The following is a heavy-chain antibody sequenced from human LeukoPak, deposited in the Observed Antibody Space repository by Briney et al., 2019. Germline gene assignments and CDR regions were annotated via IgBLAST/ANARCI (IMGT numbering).Heavy chain of an antibody. V-gene: IGHV4-61*02. CDR2: IYSTGST. CDR3: AGIGWYFDL. D-gene: IGHD3-10*01. J-gene: IGHJ2*01. Sequence: RTSQTLSLTCIVSGGSISSGSYYWSWIRQPAGKGLEWIGRIYSTGSTSYNPSPKSRVTISGDTSKNQFSLRLSSMTAADTAVYYCAGIGWYFDLWGRGTLVTVSS. CDR1: GGSISSGSYY.